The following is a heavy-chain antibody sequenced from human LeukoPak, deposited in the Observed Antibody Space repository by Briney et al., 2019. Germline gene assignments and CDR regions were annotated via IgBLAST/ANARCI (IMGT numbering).Heavy chain of an antibody. D-gene: IGHD6-13*01. J-gene: IGHJ3*02. CDR3: ARDMLPTIAAAVI. CDR1: GGSISSYY. CDR2: IYYSGST. V-gene: IGHV4-59*01. Sequence: SETLSLTCTVSGGSISSYYWSWIRQPPGKGLEWIGYIYYSGSTNYNPSLKSRVTISVDTSKNQFSLKLSSVTAADTAVYYCARDMLPTIAAAVIWGQGTMVTVSS.